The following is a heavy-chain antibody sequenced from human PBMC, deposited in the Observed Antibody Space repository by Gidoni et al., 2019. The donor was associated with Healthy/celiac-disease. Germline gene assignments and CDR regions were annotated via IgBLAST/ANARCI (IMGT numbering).Heavy chain of an antibody. J-gene: IGHJ6*03. Sequence: QVQLVQSGAEVKKPGASVKVSCKASGYTFTGYYMHWVRQAPGQGLAWMGWINPNSGGTNYAQKFQGRVTMTRDTSISTAYMELSRLRSDDTAVYYCARDEVEMATITSYYYYYYMDVWGKGTTVTVSS. D-gene: IGHD5-12*01. V-gene: IGHV1-2*02. CDR2: INPNSGGT. CDR1: GYTFTGYY. CDR3: ARDEVEMATITSYYYYYYMDV.